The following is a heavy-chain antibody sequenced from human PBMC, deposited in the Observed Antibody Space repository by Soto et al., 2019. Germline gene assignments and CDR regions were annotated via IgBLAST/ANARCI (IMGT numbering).Heavy chain of an antibody. CDR1: GFTFSSYA. CDR3: AKASGPGSSDAFDI. D-gene: IGHD3-10*01. CDR2: ISGSGSST. V-gene: IGHV3-23*01. Sequence: GSLRLSCAASGFTFSSYAMNWVRQAPGKGLEWVAAISGSGSSTYYAVSVKGRFTISRDNSKNTLYLQMNSLRAEDTAVYYCAKASGPGSSDAFDIWGQGTMVTVSS. J-gene: IGHJ3*02.